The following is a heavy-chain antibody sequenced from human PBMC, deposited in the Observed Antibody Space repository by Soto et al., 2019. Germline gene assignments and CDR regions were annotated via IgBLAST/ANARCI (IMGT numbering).Heavy chain of an antibody. CDR1: GYSFTIYC. Sequence: GESLKISCNGSGYSFTIYCIGLVRQMPGKGLDWMGIIYPGDSDTIYSPSFQGQVTISADKSISTAYLQWSSLKASDTAMYYCARSGKLELRHYYYYGMDVWGQGTTVTVSS. D-gene: IGHD1-7*01. CDR2: IYPGDSDT. CDR3: ARSGKLELRHYYYYGMDV. V-gene: IGHV5-51*01. J-gene: IGHJ6*02.